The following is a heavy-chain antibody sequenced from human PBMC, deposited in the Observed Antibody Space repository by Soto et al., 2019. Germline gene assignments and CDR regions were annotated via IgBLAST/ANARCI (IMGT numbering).Heavy chain of an antibody. V-gene: IGHV4-30-4*01. Sequence: SETLSLTCTVSCCYLNSGDYYWSCIRQPPGKGLEWIGYIFYSGNTYYNPSLKSRVTISVDTSKNQFSLKLSSVTAADKAVYYRARVPDRWGQGTLVTVSS. J-gene: IGHJ4*01. CDR1: CCYLNSGDYY. D-gene: IGHD2-2*01. CDR3: ARVPDR. CDR2: IFYSGNT.